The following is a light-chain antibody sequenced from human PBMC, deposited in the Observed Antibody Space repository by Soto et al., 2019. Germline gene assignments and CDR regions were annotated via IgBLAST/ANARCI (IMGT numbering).Light chain of an antibody. CDR1: QSVSSN. CDR3: QQYNNWPPWT. CDR2: GAS. V-gene: IGKV3-15*01. Sequence: EIVMTQSPATPSVSPGERATLSCRASQSVSSNLAWYQQKPSQAPRLLIYGASTRATGIPARFSGSGSGTEFTLTISSLQSEDFAVYYCQQYNNWPPWTFGQGTKVEIK. J-gene: IGKJ1*01.